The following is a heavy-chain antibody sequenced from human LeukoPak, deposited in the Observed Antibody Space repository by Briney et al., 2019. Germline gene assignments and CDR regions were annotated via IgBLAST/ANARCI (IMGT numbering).Heavy chain of an antibody. V-gene: IGHV4-38-2*02. CDR1: GYSISSGYY. D-gene: IGHD5-12*01. J-gene: IGHJ2*01. CDR3: ARDIVATTSGSYWYFDL. CDR2: INHSGST. Sequence: PSETLSLTCTVSGYSISSGYYWSWIRQPPGKGLEWIGEINHSGSTNYNPSLKSRVPISVDTSKNRFSLKLSSVAAADTAVYYCARDIVATTSGSYWYFDLWGRGTLVTVSS.